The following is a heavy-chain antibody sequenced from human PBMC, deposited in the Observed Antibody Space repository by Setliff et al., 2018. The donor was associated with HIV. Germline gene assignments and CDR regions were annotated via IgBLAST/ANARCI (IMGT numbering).Heavy chain of an antibody. V-gene: IGHV4-34*01. CDR1: GGSFTDIGGSFTDYY. Sequence: SETLSLTCAVFGGSFTDIGGSFTDYYWIWIRQPPGKGLEWIGEINHRGSTNCNPSLKSRVSISVDTSKNQFSLKLSSVTAADTAVYYCATLKMATIYRDFDYWGQGTQVTVSS. CDR3: ATLKMATIYRDFDY. D-gene: IGHD5-12*01. J-gene: IGHJ4*02. CDR2: INHRGST.